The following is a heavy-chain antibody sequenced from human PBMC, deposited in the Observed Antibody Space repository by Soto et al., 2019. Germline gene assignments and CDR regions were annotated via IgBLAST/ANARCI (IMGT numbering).Heavy chain of an antibody. J-gene: IGHJ6*02. CDR3: AKGIAAEGYDYVWGSPLNWYYGMDV. CDR2: ISYDGSNK. CDR1: GFTFSSYG. D-gene: IGHD3-16*01. V-gene: IGHV3-30*18. Sequence: QVQLVESGGGVVQPGRSLRLSCAASGFTFSSYGMHWVRQAPGKGLEWVAVISYDGSNKYYADSVKGRFTISRDNSKNTLYLQMNSLRAEDTAVYYCAKGIAAEGYDYVWGSPLNWYYGMDVWGQGTTVTVSS.